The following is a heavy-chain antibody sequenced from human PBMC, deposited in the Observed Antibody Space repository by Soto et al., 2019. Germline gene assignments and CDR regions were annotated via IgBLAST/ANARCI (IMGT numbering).Heavy chain of an antibody. CDR1: GAPITINY. CDR2: IYYSGST. CDR3: AREAGGPYAH. D-gene: IGHD1-26*01. J-gene: IGHJ4*01. V-gene: IGHV4-59*01. Sequence: PSETLSLTCTFSGAPITINYWSWIRQAPGKGLEWIGYIYYSGSTTYNPSLKSRVTMSADTSKDQFSLKLNSVTAADTAVYYYAREAGGPYAHWAPGIPVTVSS.